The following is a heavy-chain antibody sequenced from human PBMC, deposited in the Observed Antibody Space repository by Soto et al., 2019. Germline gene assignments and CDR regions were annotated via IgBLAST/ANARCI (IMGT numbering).Heavy chain of an antibody. D-gene: IGHD3-3*01. CDR2: INAAKGNT. CDR3: AKDVRRFVEWLLFQYFDY. J-gene: IGHJ4*02. V-gene: IGHV1-3*01. Sequence: ASVKVSCKFSGYTFTSYAIYWVRQAPGQRLEWMGWINAAKGNTNYSQKFQGRVTITRDTSESTAYMELSSLRSEDTAVYQCAKDVRRFVEWLLFQYFDYWGQGTLVTVSS. CDR1: GYTFTSYA.